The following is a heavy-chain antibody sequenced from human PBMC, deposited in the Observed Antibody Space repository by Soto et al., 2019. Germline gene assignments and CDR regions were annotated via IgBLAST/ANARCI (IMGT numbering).Heavy chain of an antibody. CDR1: GGSISSTGYY. V-gene: IGHV4-39*01. CDR3: ARFLAGTEGYYFDY. Sequence: PSETLSLTCTVSGGSISSTGYYWGWIRQPPGKGLEWIGSIYYSGSTSYNPSLKSRVTMSVDTSKNQFSLNLSSVTAADTAVYYCARFLAGTEGYYFDYWGQGTLVTVSS. D-gene: IGHD6-13*01. CDR2: IYYSGST. J-gene: IGHJ4*02.